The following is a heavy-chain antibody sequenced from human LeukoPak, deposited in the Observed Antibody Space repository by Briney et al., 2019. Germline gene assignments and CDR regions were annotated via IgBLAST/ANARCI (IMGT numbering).Heavy chain of an antibody. Sequence: GESLKISCKGSGYSFTYYWIAWVRQMPGKGLEWMGIIYPGDSDIRYSPSFQGQVTISADNSISTAYLQWSSLKASDTAMYYCARTHTYRSDYWGQGTLVTVSS. CDR3: ARTHTYRSDY. V-gene: IGHV5-51*01. CDR2: IYPGDSDI. J-gene: IGHJ4*02. CDR1: GYSFTYYW. D-gene: IGHD2-21*01.